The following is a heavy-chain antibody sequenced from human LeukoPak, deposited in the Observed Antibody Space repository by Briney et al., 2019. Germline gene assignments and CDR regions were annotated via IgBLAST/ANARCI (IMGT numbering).Heavy chain of an antibody. CDR2: ISHSGST. CDR3: AKLVPRTPSDI. CDR1: GGATSPYC. D-gene: IGHD1-1*01. J-gene: IGHJ3*02. Sequence: PPETLALTCTVSGGATSPYCTNWIRQPPGKGLEWIGYISHSGSTDYNPSLKSRVTISVDTSKNQFSLKLRSVTAADTAVYYCAKLVPRTPSDIWAQGTMVTVSS. V-gene: IGHV4-59*08.